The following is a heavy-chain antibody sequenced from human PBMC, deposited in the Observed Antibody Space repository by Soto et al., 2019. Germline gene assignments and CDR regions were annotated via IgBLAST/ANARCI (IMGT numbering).Heavy chain of an antibody. CDR3: ATEGETYYYYGMDV. V-gene: IGHV4-34*01. CDR1: GGSFSGYY. Sequence: QVQLQQWGAGLLKPSDTLSLTCAVYGGSFSGYYCSWIRQPPGKGLEWIGEINHSGSNNYNPYLKIRGTISVDTSKNELSLKPSSVTAADSSVYYCATEGETYYYYGMDVWGQGTTVTVSS. D-gene: IGHD3-16*01. J-gene: IGHJ6*02. CDR2: INHSGSN.